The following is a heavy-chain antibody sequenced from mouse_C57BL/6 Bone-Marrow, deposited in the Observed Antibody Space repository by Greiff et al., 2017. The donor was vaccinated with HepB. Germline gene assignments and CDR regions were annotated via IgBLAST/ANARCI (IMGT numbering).Heavy chain of an antibody. D-gene: IGHD1-1*01. CDR1: GFTFSSYT. Sequence: EVQRVESGGGLVKPGGSLKLSCAASGFTFSSYTMSWVRQTPEKRLEWVATISGGGGNTYYPDSVKGRFTISRDNAKNTLYLQMSSLRSEDTALYYCARHYYAFYAMDYWGQGTSVTVSS. CDR3: ARHYYAFYAMDY. CDR2: ISGGGGNT. J-gene: IGHJ4*01. V-gene: IGHV5-9*01.